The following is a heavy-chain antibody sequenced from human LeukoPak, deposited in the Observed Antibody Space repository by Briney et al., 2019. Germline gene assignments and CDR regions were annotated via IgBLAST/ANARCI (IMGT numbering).Heavy chain of an antibody. CDR1: GFTFGDYA. CDR3: TRDGNPYYYDSSGPLYYYYYMDV. Sequence: GGSLRLSCTASGFTFGDYAMSWVRQAPGKGLEWVGFIRSKAYGGTTEYAASVKGRFTISRDDSKSIAYLQMNSLKTEDTAVYYCTRDGNPYYYDSSGPLYYYYYMDVWGKGTTVTISS. CDR2: IRSKAYGGTT. D-gene: IGHD3-22*01. V-gene: IGHV3-49*04. J-gene: IGHJ6*03.